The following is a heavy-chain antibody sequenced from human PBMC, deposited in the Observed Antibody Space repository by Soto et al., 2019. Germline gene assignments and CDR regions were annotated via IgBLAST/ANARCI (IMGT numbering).Heavy chain of an antibody. Sequence: QVQLQESGPGLVKPSQTLSLTCTVSGGSISSGGYYWSWSRQHPGKGLEWIGYIYYSGSTYYNPSLKSRVTISVDTSKNQFSLQLSSVTAADTAVYYCARAPVGATYFDYWGQGTLVTVSS. CDR1: GGSISSGGYY. D-gene: IGHD1-26*01. J-gene: IGHJ4*02. V-gene: IGHV4-31*03. CDR3: ARAPVGATYFDY. CDR2: IYYSGST.